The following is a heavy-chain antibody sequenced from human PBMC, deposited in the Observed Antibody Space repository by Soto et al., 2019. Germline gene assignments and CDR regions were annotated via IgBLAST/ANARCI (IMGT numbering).Heavy chain of an antibody. CDR1: GGSISSSNW. Sequence: QVQLQESGPGLVKPSGTLSLTCAVSGGSISSSNWWSWVRQPPGKGLEWVGEIYHSGNTNYNPSRKSRVPTAVDKPRNQCSLKLSSVTAAATAVYSCAGRLGEGRVDSWGQGTPVTVAT. CDR2: IYHSGNT. V-gene: IGHV4-4*02. J-gene: IGHJ4*02. D-gene: IGHD3-16*01. CDR3: AGRLGEGRVDS.